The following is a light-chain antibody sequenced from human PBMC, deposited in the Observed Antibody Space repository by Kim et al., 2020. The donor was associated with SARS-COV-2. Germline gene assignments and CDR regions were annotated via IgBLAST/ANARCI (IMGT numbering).Light chain of an antibody. CDR2: KAS. CDR3: QQYDSYSWT. J-gene: IGKJ1*01. V-gene: IGKV1-5*03. CDR1: QSIDSW. Sequence: DIQMTQSPSTLSASVGDRVTITCRASQSIDSWLAWYQHKPGKAPNLLIYKASTLESGVPSRFSGSGSGTEFTLTISSLQPDDFATYYCQQYDSYSWTFGQGTKVEIK.